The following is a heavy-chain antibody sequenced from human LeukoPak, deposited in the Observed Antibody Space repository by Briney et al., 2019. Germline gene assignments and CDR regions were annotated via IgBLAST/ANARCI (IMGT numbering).Heavy chain of an antibody. CDR2: ISADGSNK. J-gene: IGHJ4*02. Sequence: GGSLRLSCAASGFTFNTYPMHWVRQAPGKGLEWVAVISADGSNKNYADSVKGRFAISRDNSWNTLYLQMNSLREEDTAVNYCARDAISRGSGAYCDCWGQGALVTVSS. D-gene: IGHD3-10*01. CDR3: ARDAISRGSGAYCDC. CDR1: GFTFNTYP. V-gene: IGHV3-30*01.